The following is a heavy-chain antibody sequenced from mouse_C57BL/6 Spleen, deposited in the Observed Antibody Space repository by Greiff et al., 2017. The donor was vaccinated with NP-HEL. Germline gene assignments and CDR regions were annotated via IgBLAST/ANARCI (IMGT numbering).Heavy chain of an antibody. CDR2: IDPSDSYT. Sequence: QVQLQQPGAELVRPGTSVKLSCKASGYTFTSYWMHWVKQRPGQGLEWIGVIDPSDSYTNYIQKFKGKATLTVDTSSSTAYMQLSSLTSEDSAVYYCARSYGNYVGWYFDVWGKGTTVTVSS. D-gene: IGHD2-1*01. V-gene: IGHV1-59*01. CDR1: GYTFTSYW. CDR3: ARSYGNYVGWYFDV. J-gene: IGHJ1*03.